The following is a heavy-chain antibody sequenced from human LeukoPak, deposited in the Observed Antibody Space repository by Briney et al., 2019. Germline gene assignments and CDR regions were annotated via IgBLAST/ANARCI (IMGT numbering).Heavy chain of an antibody. CDR1: GGSFSGYY. J-gene: IGHJ3*02. CDR3: ARPPGRGPYAFDI. CDR2: INHSGST. Sequence: PSETLSLTCAVYGGSFSGYYWSWIRQPPGKGLEWIGEINHSGSTYYNPSLKSRVTISVDTSKNQFSLKLSSVTAADTAVYYCARPPGRGPYAFDIWGQGTMVTVSS. D-gene: IGHD1-14*01. V-gene: IGHV4-34*01.